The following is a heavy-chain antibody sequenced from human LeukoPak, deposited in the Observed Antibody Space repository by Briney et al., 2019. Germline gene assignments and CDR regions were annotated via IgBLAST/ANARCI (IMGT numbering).Heavy chain of an antibody. CDR1: GFTFSSYA. V-gene: IGHV3-30-3*01. J-gene: IGHJ4*02. D-gene: IGHD6-6*01. CDR2: ISYDGSNK. CDR3: ARDRRYSSSSEVDY. Sequence: PGGSLRLSCAASGFTFSSYAMHWVRQAPGKGLEWVAVISYDGSNKYYADSVKGRFTISRDNSKNTLYLRMNSLRAEDTAVYYCARDRRYSSSSEVDYWGQGTLVTVSS.